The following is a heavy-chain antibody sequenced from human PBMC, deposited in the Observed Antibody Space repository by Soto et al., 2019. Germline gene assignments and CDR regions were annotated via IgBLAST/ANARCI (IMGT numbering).Heavy chain of an antibody. V-gene: IGHV3-23*01. J-gene: IGHJ4*02. D-gene: IGHD5-18*01. Sequence: PGGSLRLSCAASGFTFSSFALSWVRQAPGKGLEWVSAISGSDDGTDYADSVKGRFTISRDNSRNTLYLQMNSLRAEDTAVYYCAGPGYGSQDYWGQGALVTISS. CDR2: ISGSDDGT. CDR1: GFTFSSFA. CDR3: AGPGYGSQDY.